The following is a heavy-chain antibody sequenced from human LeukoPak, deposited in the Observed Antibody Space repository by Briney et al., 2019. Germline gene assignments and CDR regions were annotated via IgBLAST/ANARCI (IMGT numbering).Heavy chain of an antibody. V-gene: IGHV5-51*01. CDR2: IYPGDSDT. CDR3: ARRKGGIAAAGAGGGDAFDI. D-gene: IGHD6-13*01. CDR1: GYSFTSYW. J-gene: IGHJ3*02. Sequence: GESLKISCKGSGYSFTSYWIGWVRQMPGKGLEWMGIIYPGDSDTRYSPSFQGQVTISADKSISTAYLQWSSLKASDTAMYYCARRKGGIAAAGAGGGDAFDIWGQGTMVTVPS.